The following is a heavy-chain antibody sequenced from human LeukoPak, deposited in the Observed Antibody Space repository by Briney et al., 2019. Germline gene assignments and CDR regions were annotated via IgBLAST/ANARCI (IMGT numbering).Heavy chain of an antibody. CDR1: GGSFSGYY. D-gene: IGHD3-22*01. J-gene: IGHJ5*02. Sequence: SETLSLTCAVYGGSFSGYYWSWIRQPPGKGLEWIGEINHSGSTNYNPSLKSRVTISVDTSKNQFSLKLSSVTAADTAVYYCARGRNYYDSSGYQNNWSDRWGQGTLVTVSS. V-gene: IGHV4-34*01. CDR3: ARGRNYYDSSGYQNNWSDR. CDR2: INHSGST.